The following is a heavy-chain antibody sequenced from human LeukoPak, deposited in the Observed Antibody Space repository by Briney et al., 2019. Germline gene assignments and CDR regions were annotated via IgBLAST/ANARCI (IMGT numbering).Heavy chain of an antibody. CDR2: TYYRSTWYN. CDR3: ARVTPWNYGGMDV. J-gene: IGHJ6*02. CDR1: GDSVSSNSVT. D-gene: IGHD1-7*01. Sequence: SQTLSLTCAISGDSVSSNSVTWNWIRQSPSRGLEWLGRTYYRSTWYNDYAVSVRGRITVNPDTSKNQFSLHLNSVTPEDTAVYYCARVTPWNYGGMDVWGQGTTVTVSS. V-gene: IGHV6-1*01.